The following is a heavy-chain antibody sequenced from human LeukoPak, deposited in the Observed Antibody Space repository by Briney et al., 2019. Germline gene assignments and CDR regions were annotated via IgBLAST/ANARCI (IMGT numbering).Heavy chain of an antibody. CDR2: RNGSGGST. CDR1: GFTLSSYA. Sequence: GGSLRLSCAASGFTLSSYAMSWVRRAPGKGLESFSARNGSGGSTYCVDSVKGRFTIYRENSKYTRNLQMNSLRAEDTAVYYCPKAPPYPAIDYRGHQTLLTASS. J-gene: IGHJ4*01. V-gene: IGHV3-23*01. CDR3: PKAPPYPAIDY.